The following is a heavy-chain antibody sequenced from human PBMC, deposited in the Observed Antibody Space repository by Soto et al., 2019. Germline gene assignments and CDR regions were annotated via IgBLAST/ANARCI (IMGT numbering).Heavy chain of an antibody. CDR2: IIPICGTA. CDR1: RWTFRSYS. J-gene: IGHJ6*02. V-gene: IGHV1-69*06. Sequence: AVHVSCKPSRWTFRSYSYIWVGQDPGQVIEWMGGIIPICGTANYAQKFQGRVTITAAKSPSTAYMDLSSPRSADTAVYSCEISWGYSYSRMDVWGQGTTVTVSS. CDR3: EISWGYSYSRMDV. D-gene: IGHD7-27*01.